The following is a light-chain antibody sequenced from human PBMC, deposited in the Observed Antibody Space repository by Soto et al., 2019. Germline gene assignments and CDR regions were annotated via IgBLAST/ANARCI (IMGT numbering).Light chain of an antibody. J-gene: IGKJ1*01. CDR2: GAS. CDR3: QQYNNWPL. V-gene: IGKV3-15*01. Sequence: EIVMTQSPATLSVSPGERATLSCRASQSVSSNVAWYQQKPGQAPRLLIYGASTRATGIPARFSGSGSGTEFTLTISSLQSEDFAVYYCQQYNNWPLFGQGTKVDIK. CDR1: QSVSSN.